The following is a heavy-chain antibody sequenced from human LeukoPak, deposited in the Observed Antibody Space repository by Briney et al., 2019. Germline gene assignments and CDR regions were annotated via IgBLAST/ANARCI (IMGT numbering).Heavy chain of an antibody. CDR1: GYTFTGYY. D-gene: IGHD3-3*01. J-gene: IGHJ3*02. V-gene: IGHV1-2*02. CDR3: ASLKTYDDAFDI. CDR2: INPNTGGT. Sequence: GASVKVSCKTSGYTFTGYYMHWVRQAPGQGLEWMGWINPNTGGTNYAQKFQGRVSMTRDTSISTAYMELSRLRSDDTAVYYCASLKTYDDAFDIWGQGTMVTVS.